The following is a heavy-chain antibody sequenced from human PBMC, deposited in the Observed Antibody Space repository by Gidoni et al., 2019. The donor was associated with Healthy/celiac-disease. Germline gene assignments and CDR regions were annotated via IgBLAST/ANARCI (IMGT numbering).Heavy chain of an antibody. V-gene: IGHV1-69*01. CDR2: IIPIFGTA. J-gene: IGHJ5*02. Sequence: QVQLVQSGAEVKKPGSSVTVSCKASGGTVSSYAISWVRQAPGQGLEWMGGIIPIFGTANYAQKFQGRVTITADESTSTAYMELSSLRSEDTAVYYCASNYYGSGSYYRYNWFDPWGQGTLVTVSS. CDR3: ASNYYGSGSYYRYNWFDP. CDR1: GGTVSSYA. D-gene: IGHD3-10*01.